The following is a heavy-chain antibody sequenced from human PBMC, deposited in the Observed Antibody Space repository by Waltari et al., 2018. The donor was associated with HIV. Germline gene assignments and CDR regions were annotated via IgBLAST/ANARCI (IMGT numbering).Heavy chain of an antibody. CDR1: GESFSLYF. CDR2: NQLTGST. D-gene: IGHD2-15*01. Sequence: QVHLQQWGAGLLKPSETLSLTCAVYGESFSLYFWSWIQQSPGKGLESIGENQLTGSTNYNPSIKSRVTISADPSKNQADLELPSVTAADTATYYCVREAGYCRAGRCYSEEHWGQGTLVAVSP. CDR3: VREAGYCRAGRCYSEEH. J-gene: IGHJ4*02. V-gene: IGHV4-34*01.